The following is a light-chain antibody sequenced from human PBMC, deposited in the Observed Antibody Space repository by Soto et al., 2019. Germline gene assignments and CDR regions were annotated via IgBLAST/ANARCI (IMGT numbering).Light chain of an antibody. V-gene: IGLV7-43*01. J-gene: IGLJ2*01. CDR2: SIR. CDR1: TGAVTSGYY. CDR3: LLYYGGAQRV. Sequence: QAVVTQEPSLTVSPGGTVTLTCASSTGAVTSGYYPNWFQQKPGQAPRALIYSIRNKHSWTPARFSGSLLGGKAALTLSGVQREDEAEYYCLLYYGGAQRVFGGGTKLTVL.